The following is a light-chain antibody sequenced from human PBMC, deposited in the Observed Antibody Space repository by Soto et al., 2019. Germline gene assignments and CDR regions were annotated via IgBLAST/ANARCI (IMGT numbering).Light chain of an antibody. CDR2: GAS. J-gene: IGKJ5*01. CDR3: QQYGKLPIT. CDR1: QSVSSTL. Sequence: EIVMTQSPATLSVSPGERATLSCRASQSVSSTLLTWYQQKPGQAPRLLISGASTRAAGIPDRFSGSGSGTDFTLTISSLEPEDFAVYYCQQYGKLPITFGQGTRLEIK. V-gene: IGKV3-20*01.